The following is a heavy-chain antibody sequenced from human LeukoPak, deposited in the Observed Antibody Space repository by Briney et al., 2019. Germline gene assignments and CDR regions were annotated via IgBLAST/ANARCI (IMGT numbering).Heavy chain of an antibody. J-gene: IGHJ3*02. CDR1: GFTFDDYG. V-gene: IGHV3-20*04. CDR2: INWNGGST. D-gene: IGHD6-19*01. Sequence: GGSLRLSCAASGFTFDDYGMRWVRQATGKGLEWVSGINWNGGSTGYADSVKGRFTIYRDNAKNSLYLQMNSLRAEDTALYYCARDLVAGTTTGAFDIWGQGTMVTVSS. CDR3: ARDLVAGTTTGAFDI.